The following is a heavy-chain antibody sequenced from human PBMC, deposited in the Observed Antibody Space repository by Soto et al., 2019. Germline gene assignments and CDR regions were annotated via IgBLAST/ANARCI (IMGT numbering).Heavy chain of an antibody. J-gene: IGHJ4*02. CDR3: VRTSLVVAAATREDY. D-gene: IGHD2-15*01. CDR2: INSDVSST. V-gene: IGHV3-74*01. Sequence: EVQLVESGGGLVQPGGSLRLSCAASGFTFSSYWMHWVRQAPGKGLVWVSRINSDVSSTSYQDSVKGRFTISRDNAKNTLYLQMNRLRDEDTAVYYGVRTSLVVAAATREDYWGQGTLVTVSS. CDR1: GFTFSSYW.